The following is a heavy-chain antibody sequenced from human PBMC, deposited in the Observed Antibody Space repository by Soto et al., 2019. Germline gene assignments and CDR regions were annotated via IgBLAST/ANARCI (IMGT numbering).Heavy chain of an antibody. V-gene: IGHV3-30*18. CDR1: GFTFSSYG. D-gene: IGHD6-13*01. CDR2: ISYDGSNK. CDR3: AKDLLYSNPLGFDY. Sequence: PGGSLRLSCAASGFTFSSYGMHWVRQAPGKGLEWVAVISYDGSNKYYADSVKGRFTISRDNSKNTLYLQMNSLRAEDTAVYYCAKDLLYSNPLGFDYWGQGTLVTVSS. J-gene: IGHJ4*02.